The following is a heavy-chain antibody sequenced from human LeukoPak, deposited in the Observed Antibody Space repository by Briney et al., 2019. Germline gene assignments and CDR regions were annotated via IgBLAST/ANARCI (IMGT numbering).Heavy chain of an antibody. J-gene: IGHJ4*02. CDR2: INHSGST. CDR3: ARGRAYDYVWGSYRLYYFDY. Sequence: SETLSLTCAVYGGSFSGYYWSWIRQPPGKGLEWIGEINHSGSTNYNPSLKSRVTISVDTSKNQFSLKLSSVTAADAAVYYCARGRAYDYVWGSYRLYYFDYWGQGTLVTVSS. V-gene: IGHV4-34*01. D-gene: IGHD3-16*02. CDR1: GGSFSGYY.